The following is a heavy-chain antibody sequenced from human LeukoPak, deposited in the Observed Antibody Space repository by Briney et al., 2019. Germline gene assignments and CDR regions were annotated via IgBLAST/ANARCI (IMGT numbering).Heavy chain of an antibody. CDR2: MNPNSGNT. CDR3: ARGPLSLVNYYMDV. J-gene: IGHJ6*03. V-gene: IGHV1-8*02. CDR1: GYTFTSYY. Sequence: ASVKVSCKASGYTFTSYYMHWVRQATGQGLEWMGWMNPNSGNTGYAQKFQGRVTMTRNTSISTAYMELSSLRSEDTAVYYCARGPLSLVNYYMDVWGKGTTVTISS. D-gene: IGHD2-2*01.